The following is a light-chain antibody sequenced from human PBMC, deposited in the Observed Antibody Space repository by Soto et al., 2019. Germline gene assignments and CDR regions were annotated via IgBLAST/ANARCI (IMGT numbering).Light chain of an antibody. CDR3: ATWDDSLSGGV. V-gene: IGLV1-44*01. Sequence: QSVLTQPPSASGTPGQRVTISCSGSTSNIGINTVNWYQHLPGTAPKLLIYANNQRPSGVPDRFSGSKSGTSASLAISGLQSEDEADYYCATWDDSLSGGVFGGGTKLTVL. J-gene: IGLJ3*02. CDR1: TSNIGINT. CDR2: ANN.